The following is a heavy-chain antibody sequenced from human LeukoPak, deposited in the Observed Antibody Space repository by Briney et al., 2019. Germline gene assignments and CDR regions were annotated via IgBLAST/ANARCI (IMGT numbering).Heavy chain of an antibody. J-gene: IGHJ6*03. CDR1: GFTFSSYG. Sequence: PGGSLRLSCAASGFTFSSYGMHWVRQAPGKGLVWVAVISYDGSNKYYADSVKGRFTISRDNSKNTLYLQMNSLRAEDTAVYYCAREHSYHYYMDVWGKGTTVTVSS. V-gene: IGHV3-30*03. CDR2: ISYDGSNK. CDR3: AREHSYHYYMDV.